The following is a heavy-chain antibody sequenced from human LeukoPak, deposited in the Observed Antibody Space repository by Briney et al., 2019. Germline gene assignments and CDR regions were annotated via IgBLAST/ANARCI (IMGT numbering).Heavy chain of an antibody. CDR1: GGSISSSSYY. V-gene: IGHV4-39*07. CDR2: IYYSGST. J-gene: IGHJ2*01. Sequence: PSETLSLTCTVSGGSISSSSYYWGWIRQPPGKGLEWIGSIYYSGSTYYNPSLKSRVTISVDTSKNQFSLKLSSVTAADTAVYYCARSGIDVGWCYDLWGRGTPVTVSS. D-gene: IGHD1-26*01. CDR3: ARSGIDVGWCYDL.